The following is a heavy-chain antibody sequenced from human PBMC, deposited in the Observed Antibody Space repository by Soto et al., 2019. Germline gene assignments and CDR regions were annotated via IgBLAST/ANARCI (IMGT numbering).Heavy chain of an antibody. CDR3: ARRKNLELDY. CDR2: INHSGSP. D-gene: IGHD1-1*01. Sequence: SETLSLTCGLSGSLPVGSLSTYFWTWIRQPPGKGLEWIGEINHSGSPNYSPSLRGRVTISLDTSKKQFSLNLSSVTAADTAVYYCARRKNLELDYWGQGTLVTVSS. CDR1: GSLPVGSLSTYF. V-gene: IGHV4-34*01. J-gene: IGHJ4*02.